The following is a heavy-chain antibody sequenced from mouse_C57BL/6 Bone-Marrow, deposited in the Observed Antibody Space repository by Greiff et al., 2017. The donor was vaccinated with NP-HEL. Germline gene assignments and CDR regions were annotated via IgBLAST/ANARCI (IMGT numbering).Heavy chain of an antibody. D-gene: IGHD4-1*01. Sequence: VQLQQSGAELVRPGASVKLSCTASGFNIKDDYMHWVKQRPEQGLEWIGWIDPENGDTEYASKVQGKATITADTSSTTAYLQLSSLTSEDTAVYYCTTRDWEGDYYAMDYWGQGTSVTVSS. V-gene: IGHV14-4*01. J-gene: IGHJ4*01. CDR3: TTRDWEGDYYAMDY. CDR2: IDPENGDT. CDR1: GFNIKDDY.